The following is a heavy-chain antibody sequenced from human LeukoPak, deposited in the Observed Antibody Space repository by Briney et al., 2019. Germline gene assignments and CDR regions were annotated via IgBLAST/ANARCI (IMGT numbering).Heavy chain of an antibody. J-gene: IGHJ6*02. CDR2: INPNSGGR. D-gene: IGHD5-18*01. Sequence: GASVKVSCKASGYTFTGYYMHWVRQAPGQGLGWMGWINPNSGGRNYAQKFQGRVTMTRDTSISTAYMELSRLRSDDTAVYYCARVAMDTAYYYYYGMDVWGQGTTVTVSS. CDR3: ARVAMDTAYYYYYGMDV. CDR1: GYTFTGYY. V-gene: IGHV1-2*02.